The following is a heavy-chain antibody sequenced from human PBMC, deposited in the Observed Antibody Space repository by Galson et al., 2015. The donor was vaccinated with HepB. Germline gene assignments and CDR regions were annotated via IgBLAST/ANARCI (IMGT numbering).Heavy chain of an antibody. CDR1: GFTFSNAW. Sequence: SLRLSCAASGFTFSNAWMNWVRQAPGKGLEWVGRIKSKTDGGTTDYAAPVKGRFTISRDDLKNTLYLQMNSLKTEDTAVYYCTTDAVEGGSYGEYSYWGQGTLVTVSS. CDR2: IKSKTDGGTT. D-gene: IGHD1-26*01. J-gene: IGHJ4*02. V-gene: IGHV3-15*07. CDR3: TTDAVEGGSYGEYSY.